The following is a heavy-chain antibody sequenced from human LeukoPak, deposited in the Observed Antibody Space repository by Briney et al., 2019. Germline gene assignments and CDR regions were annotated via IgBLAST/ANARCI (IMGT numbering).Heavy chain of an antibody. V-gene: IGHV1-69*06. D-gene: IGHD2-15*01. CDR3: ATDPVGYCSANGCYSVDY. J-gene: IGHJ4*02. CDR2: IIPIFGTA. CDR1: GGTFSSYA. Sequence: ASVKVSCKASGGTFSSYAISWVRQAPGQGLEWMGGIIPIFGTANYAQKFQGRVTITADKSTSTAYMELSSLRSDDTAVYYCATDPVGYCSANGCYSVDYWGQGTLLSVSS.